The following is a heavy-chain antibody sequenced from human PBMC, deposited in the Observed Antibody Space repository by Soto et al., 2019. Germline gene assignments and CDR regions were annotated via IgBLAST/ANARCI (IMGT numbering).Heavy chain of an antibody. J-gene: IGHJ4*02. CDR3: AMGIPGFY. V-gene: IGHV3-53*01. CDR1: GFTVRSNY. Sequence: EVQLVESGGGLSQPGGSLRLSCAASGFTVRSNYLSWVRQAPGKGLEWVSVIYSGGSTYYADSVKGRFTISRDNSKNTLYLQMNSLRAEYTAVYYCAMGIPGFYWGQGTLVTVSS. D-gene: IGHD2-21*01. CDR2: IYSGGST.